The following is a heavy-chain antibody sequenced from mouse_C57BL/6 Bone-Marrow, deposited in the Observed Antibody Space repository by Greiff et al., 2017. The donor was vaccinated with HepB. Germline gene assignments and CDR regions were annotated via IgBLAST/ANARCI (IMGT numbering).Heavy chain of an antibody. CDR2: ILPGSGST. CDR1: GYTFTGYW. V-gene: IGHV1-9*01. D-gene: IGHD1-1*01. J-gene: IGHJ4*01. Sequence: VKVVESGAELMKPGASVKLSCKATGYTFTGYWIEWVKQRPGHGLEWIGEILPGSGSTNYNEKFKGKATFTADTSSNTAYMQLSSLTTEDSAIYYCASEGGFYYYGSSYAMDYWGQGTSVTVSS. CDR3: ASEGGFYYYGSSYAMDY.